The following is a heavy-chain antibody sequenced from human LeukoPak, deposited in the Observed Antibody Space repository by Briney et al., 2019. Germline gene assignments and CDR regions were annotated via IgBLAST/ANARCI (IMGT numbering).Heavy chain of an antibody. D-gene: IGHD6-13*01. CDR1: GASISSSNYY. J-gene: IGHJ3*02. CDR2: IYSSGNT. V-gene: IGHV4-39*01. Sequence: PSETLSLTCAVSGASISSSNYYWGWVRQSPGKGLEWIGNIYSSGNTYYNASLKSRVTMYIDTSKNQFSLKLSSVTAADTAMYYCARGHYSSSWYPNAFDIWGQGTMVTVSS. CDR3: ARGHYSSSWYPNAFDI.